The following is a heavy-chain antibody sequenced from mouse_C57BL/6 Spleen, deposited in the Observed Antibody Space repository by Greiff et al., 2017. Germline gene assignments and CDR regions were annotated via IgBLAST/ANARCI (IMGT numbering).Heavy chain of an antibody. CDR3: TSYLSFAY. CDR2: IDPETGGT. D-gene: IGHD6-2*01. CDR1: GYTFTDYE. Sequence: VKLQESGAELVRPGASVTLSCKASGYTFTDYEMHWVKQTPVHGLEWIGAIDPETGGTAYNQKFKGKAILTADKSSSTAYMELRSLTSEDSAVYYCTSYLSFAYWGQGTLVTVSA. V-gene: IGHV1-15*01. J-gene: IGHJ3*01.